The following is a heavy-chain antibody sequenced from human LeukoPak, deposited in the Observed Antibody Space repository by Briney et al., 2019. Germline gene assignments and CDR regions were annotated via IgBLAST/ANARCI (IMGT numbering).Heavy chain of an antibody. CDR1: GGSISSSSYY. J-gene: IGHJ4*02. CDR3: ARQTTVVTPVVY. D-gene: IGHD4-23*01. CDR2: IYYSGST. V-gene: IGHV4-39*01. Sequence: SETLSLTCTVSGGSISSSSYYWGWIRQPPGKGLEWIGSIYYSGSTYYNPSLKSRVTISVDTSKNQFSLKLSSVTAADTAVYYCARQTTVVTPVVYWGQGTLVTVSS.